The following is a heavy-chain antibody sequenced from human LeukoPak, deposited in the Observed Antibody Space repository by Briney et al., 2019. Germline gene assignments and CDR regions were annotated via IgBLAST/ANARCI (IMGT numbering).Heavy chain of an antibody. Sequence: SETLSLTCAVYGGSFSGYYWSWIRQPPGKGLEWIGEINHSGSTNYNPSLKSRVTISVDTSMNQFSLKLTSVTAADTAVYYCARGPGYSYGSSYYYMDVWGKGTTVTVSS. CDR3: ARGPGYSYGSSYYYMDV. D-gene: IGHD5-18*01. J-gene: IGHJ6*03. CDR2: INHSGST. CDR1: GGSFSGYY. V-gene: IGHV4-34*01.